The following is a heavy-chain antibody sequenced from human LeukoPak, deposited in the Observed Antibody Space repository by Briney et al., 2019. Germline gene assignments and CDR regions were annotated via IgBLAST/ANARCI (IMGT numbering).Heavy chain of an antibody. CDR3: ARWGLKWFGEDWFDP. D-gene: IGHD3-10*01. CDR2: MNPNSGNT. V-gene: IGHV1-8*02. CDR1: GYTFTSYG. Sequence: ASVKVSCKASGYTFTSYGISWVRQAPGQGLEWMGWMNPNSGNTGYAQKFQGRVTMTRNTSISTAYMELSSLRSEDTAVYYCARWGLKWFGEDWFDPWGQGTLVTVSS. J-gene: IGHJ5*02.